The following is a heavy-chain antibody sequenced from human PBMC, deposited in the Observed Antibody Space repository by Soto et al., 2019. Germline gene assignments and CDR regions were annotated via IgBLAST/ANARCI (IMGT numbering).Heavy chain of an antibody. CDR3: AADDSSGYYFSYYYYYGMDV. Sequence: SVKVSCKASGGTFSSYAIRWVRQAPGQGLEWMGVIIPIFGTANYAQKFQGRVTITADESTSTAYMELSSLRSEDTAVYYCAADDSSGYYFSYYYYYGMDVWGQGTTVTVSS. CDR1: GGTFSSYA. J-gene: IGHJ6*02. D-gene: IGHD3-22*01. CDR2: IIPIFGTA. V-gene: IGHV1-69*13.